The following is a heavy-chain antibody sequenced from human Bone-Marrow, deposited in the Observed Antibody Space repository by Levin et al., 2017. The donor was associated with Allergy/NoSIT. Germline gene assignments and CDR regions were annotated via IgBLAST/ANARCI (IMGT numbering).Heavy chain of an antibody. CDR3: TRDLFCGGDCYPFDY. Sequence: GGSLRLSCTASGFTFGDYAMSWFRQAPGKGLEWVGFIRSKAYGGTTEYAASVKGRFTISRDDSKSIAYLQMNSLKTEDTAVYYCTRDLFCGGDCYPFDYWGQGTLVTVSS. J-gene: IGHJ4*02. CDR1: GFTFGDYA. V-gene: IGHV3-49*03. CDR2: IRSKAYGGTT. D-gene: IGHD2-21*02.